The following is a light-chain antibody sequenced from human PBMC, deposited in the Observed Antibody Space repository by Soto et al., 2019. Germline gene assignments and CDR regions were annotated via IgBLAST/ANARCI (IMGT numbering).Light chain of an antibody. CDR2: EDS. CDR1: SGSIAGNY. CDR3: QSHDSSNVI. Sequence: NFMLTQPHSVSESPGKTVTISCTRSSGSIAGNYVQWFQQRPGSAPTTVIYEDSQRPSGVPDRFSGSIDSSSNSASLTISGLKTEDDADYYRQSHDSSNVIFGGGTKLTVL. J-gene: IGLJ2*01. V-gene: IGLV6-57*04.